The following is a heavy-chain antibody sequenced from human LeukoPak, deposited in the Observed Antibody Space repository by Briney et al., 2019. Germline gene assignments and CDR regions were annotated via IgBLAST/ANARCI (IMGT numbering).Heavy chain of an antibody. CDR2: IIPIFGTA. Sequence: ASVKVSCKASGGTFSSYAISWVRQAPVQGLEWMGGIIPIFGTANYAQKFQGRVTMTRNTSISTAYMELSSLRSEDTAVYYCASLGGLTPTYYYYYGMDVWGQGTTVTVSS. CDR3: ASLGGLTPTYYYYYGMDV. V-gene: IGHV1-69*05. J-gene: IGHJ6*02. D-gene: IGHD3-16*01. CDR1: GGTFSSYA.